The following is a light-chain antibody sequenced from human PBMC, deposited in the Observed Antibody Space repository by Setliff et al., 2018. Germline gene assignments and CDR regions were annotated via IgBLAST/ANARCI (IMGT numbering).Light chain of an antibody. V-gene: IGLV2-14*03. J-gene: IGLJ1*01. CDR2: DVS. CDR3: TSYTTGGTYV. CDR1: SSDVGGYNY. Sequence: QSVLTQPASVSGSPGQSITISCTGTSSDVGGYNYVSWYQQHPGKAPKLMIYDVSNRPSGVSNRFSGSKSGDTASLTISGLQAEDEADYFCTSYTTGGTYVFGAGTKGTVL.